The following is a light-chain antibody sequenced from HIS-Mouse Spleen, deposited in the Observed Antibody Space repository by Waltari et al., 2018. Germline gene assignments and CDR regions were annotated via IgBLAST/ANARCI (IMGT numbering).Light chain of an antibody. CDR2: EDS. Sequence: SYELTQPPSVSVSPGQTARITCSGDALPKKYAYWYQQKSGQAPVLVIYEDSKRPSGIPAGFSGSSSGTMATLTISGAHVEDEADYYCYSTDSSGNHRVFGGGTKLTVL. V-gene: IGLV3-10*01. CDR1: ALPKKY. J-gene: IGLJ2*01. CDR3: YSTDSSGNHRV.